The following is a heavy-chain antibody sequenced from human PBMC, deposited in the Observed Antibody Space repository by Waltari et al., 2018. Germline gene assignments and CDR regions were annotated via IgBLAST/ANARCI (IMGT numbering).Heavy chain of an antibody. D-gene: IGHD5-12*01. CDR1: RFMLSTFT. J-gene: IGHJ4*02. V-gene: IGHV3-21*02. CDR3: AREARGYDY. Sequence: EVQLEESGGGLVKPGGSLRLSCAASRFMLSTFTMNWVRQAPGKGLEWVSYIDSTSTYIYHADSVKGRFTISRDNAKNSLYLQMNGLRVEDTGVYYCAREARGYDYWGQGTLVTVSS. CDR2: IDSTSTYI.